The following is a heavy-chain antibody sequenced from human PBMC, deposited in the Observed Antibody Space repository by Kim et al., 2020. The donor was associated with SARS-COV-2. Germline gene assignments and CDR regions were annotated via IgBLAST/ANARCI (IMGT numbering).Heavy chain of an antibody. CDR1: GYSLTNYW. D-gene: IGHD3-16*01. V-gene: IGHV5-51*01. Sequence: GEYLKISCKGSGYSLTNYWIAWVRQMPGKGLEWMGIIYPGDSDTRYSPSFQGQVTISADKSISTAYLQWSTLKASDTAMYYCASRGGVGGADASDGWGQGAMVTVSA. CDR2: IYPGDSDT. CDR3: ASRGGVGGADASDG. J-gene: IGHJ3*01.